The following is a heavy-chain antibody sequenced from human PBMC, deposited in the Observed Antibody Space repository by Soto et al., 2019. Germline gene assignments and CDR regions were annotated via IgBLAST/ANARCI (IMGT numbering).Heavy chain of an antibody. CDR1: GFTFSDYY. V-gene: IGHV3-11*06. CDR3: ARVRRAEYSTSWGYYFDH. CDR2: ISSRSSDT. J-gene: IGHJ4*02. D-gene: IGHD6-6*01. Sequence: GGSLRLSCAASGFTFSDYYMSWIRQAPGKGLEWVSYISSRSSDTNYADSVRGRFTISRDNAKNSLYLQMNSLRVEDTAVYYCARVRRAEYSTSWGYYFDHWGQGALVTVSS.